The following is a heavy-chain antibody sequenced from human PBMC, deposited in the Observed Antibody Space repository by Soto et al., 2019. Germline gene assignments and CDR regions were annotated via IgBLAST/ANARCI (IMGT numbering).Heavy chain of an antibody. J-gene: IGHJ4*02. CDR1: GFTFSSYA. V-gene: IGHV3-30-3*01. Sequence: GGSLRLSCAASGFTFSSYAMHWVRQAPGKGLEWVAVISYDGSNKYYADSVKGRFTISRDNSKNTLYLQMNSLRAEDTAVYYCARVQTLEDWRALLDYWGQGTLVTVSS. CDR2: ISYDGSNK. D-gene: IGHD1-1*01. CDR3: ARVQTLEDWRALLDY.